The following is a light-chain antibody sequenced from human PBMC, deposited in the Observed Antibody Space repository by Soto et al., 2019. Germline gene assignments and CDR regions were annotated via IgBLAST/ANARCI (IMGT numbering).Light chain of an antibody. CDR3: QQYGSNPSIT. V-gene: IGKV3-20*01. Sequence: IVLTQSPGTLSLSPGERATLPCRASQSVPSNYVAWYQQKPGQAPRLLIYAASSRTTGIPDRFSGSGSGTDFTLTISRLEPEDFAVYYCQQYGSNPSITFGQGTRLEIK. CDR1: QSVPSNY. J-gene: IGKJ5*01. CDR2: AAS.